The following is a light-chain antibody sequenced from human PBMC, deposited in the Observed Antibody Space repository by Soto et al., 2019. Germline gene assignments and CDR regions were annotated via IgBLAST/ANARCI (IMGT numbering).Light chain of an antibody. Sequence: QPVLTQPPSASGTPGQRVTMSCSGSSSNIGSNTVNWYRQLPGTAPKLLIYSNNQRPSGVPDRFSGSKSGTSASLAISGLQSEDAADYYCAAWDDSLNVLVFGGGTKLTVL. CDR3: AAWDDSLNVLV. CDR1: SSNIGSNT. V-gene: IGLV1-44*01. J-gene: IGLJ2*01. CDR2: SNN.